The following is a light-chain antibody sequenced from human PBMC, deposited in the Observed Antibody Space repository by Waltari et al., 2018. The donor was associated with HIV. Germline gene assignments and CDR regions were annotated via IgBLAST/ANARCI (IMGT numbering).Light chain of an antibody. Sequence: SVLTQPPSASGTPGQRVTISCSGSSSNIGSNYVFWYQQLPGTAPRLLMHRHNHRPSGVPDRFSHATSGTSASLAISGLRSEDEADYYCATWDDSLSGVLFGGGTKLTVL. CDR2: RHN. CDR3: ATWDDSLSGVL. J-gene: IGLJ2*01. CDR1: SSNIGSNY. V-gene: IGLV1-47*01.